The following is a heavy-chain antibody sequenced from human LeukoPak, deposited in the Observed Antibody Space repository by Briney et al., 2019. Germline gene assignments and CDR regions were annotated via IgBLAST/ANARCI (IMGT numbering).Heavy chain of an antibody. CDR2: IYWNDDD. V-gene: IGHV2-5*01. J-gene: IGHJ4*02. Sequence: SGPTLVKPTQTLTLTCTFSGFSLSTSGVGVGWIRQPPGKALEWLGHIYWNDDDRYSTSLRSRLTITRDTSENQVVLTMTNMDPVDTATYYCAHLTTNAYYYDYWGQGTLVTVSS. CDR1: GFSLSTSGVG. D-gene: IGHD2-8*01. CDR3: AHLTTNAYYYDY.